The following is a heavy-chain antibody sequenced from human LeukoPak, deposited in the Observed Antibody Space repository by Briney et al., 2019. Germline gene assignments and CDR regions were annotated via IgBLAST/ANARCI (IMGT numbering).Heavy chain of an antibody. V-gene: IGHV3-7*01. J-gene: IGHJ5*02. Sequence: GGSLRLFCAASGFRFSTYWMTWVRQAPGKGLEWVANIKQDGSEKYNVDSVKGRFTVSRDHAKNSLYLEMNSLRAEDTAVYYCARRGYFEFWSGYFQRLEGWFDPWGQGTLVTVSS. D-gene: IGHD3-3*01. CDR2: IKQDGSEK. CDR3: ARRGYFEFWSGYFQRLEGWFDP. CDR1: GFRFSTYW.